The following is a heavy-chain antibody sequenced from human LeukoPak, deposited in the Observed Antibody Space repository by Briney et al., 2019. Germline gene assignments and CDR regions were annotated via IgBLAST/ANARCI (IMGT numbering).Heavy chain of an antibody. J-gene: IGHJ4*02. D-gene: IGHD6-19*01. CDR3: AKPVTGSIFDY. CDR1: GFSFTDFD. Sequence: PGGSLRLSRTASGFSFTDFDMNWVRQAPGKGLEWVSHTTHSGITTHYADSVKGRFTISRDNSKSTLYLQMNSLRAEDTAVYYCAKPVTGSIFDYWGRGTLVTVSS. CDR2: TTHSGITT. V-gene: IGHV3-23*01.